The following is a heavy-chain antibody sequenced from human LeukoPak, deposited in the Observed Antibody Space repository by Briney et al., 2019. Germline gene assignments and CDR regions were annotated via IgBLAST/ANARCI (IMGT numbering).Heavy chain of an antibody. J-gene: IGHJ4*02. D-gene: IGHD6-6*01. V-gene: IGHV3-23*01. CDR2: IYYSGGNT. CDR3: AKAQGQAAVPRRFDS. Sequence: GGSLRLSCAASGFSFSTHAMSWVRQAPGKGLEWVSTIYYSGGNTYSADSVKGRFTISRDNAKNMLYLQMNSLRAEDTAIYYCAKAQGQAAVPRRFDSSGPGTLVTVSS. CDR1: GFSFSTHA.